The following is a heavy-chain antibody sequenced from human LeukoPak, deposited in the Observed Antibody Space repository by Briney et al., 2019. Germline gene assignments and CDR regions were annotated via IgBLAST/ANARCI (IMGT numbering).Heavy chain of an antibody. J-gene: IGHJ4*02. CDR3: ARGRGYSYEVGFDY. CDR2: ISHSGST. V-gene: IGHV4-34*01. Sequence: SETLSLTCAVYGESFSGYYWTWIRQPPGKGLEWIGEISHSGSTNYNPSLKSRVTISVDTSNNQFSLKVTSVTAADTAVYYCARGRGYSYEVGFDYWGQGNLVTVSS. D-gene: IGHD5-18*01. CDR1: GESFSGYY.